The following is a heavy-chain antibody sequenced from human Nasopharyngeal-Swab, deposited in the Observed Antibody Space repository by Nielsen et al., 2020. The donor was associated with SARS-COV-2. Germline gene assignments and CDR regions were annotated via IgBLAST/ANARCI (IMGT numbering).Heavy chain of an antibody. CDR3: AKFSGYYYDSSGYYFDY. CDR2: ISSSGSTI. J-gene: IGHJ4*02. Sequence: WIRQPPGKGLEWVSYISSSGSTIYYADSVKGRFTISRDNAKNSLYLQMNSLRAEDTAVYYCAKFSGYYYDSSGYYFDYWGQGTLVTVSS. D-gene: IGHD3-22*01. V-gene: IGHV3-11*01.